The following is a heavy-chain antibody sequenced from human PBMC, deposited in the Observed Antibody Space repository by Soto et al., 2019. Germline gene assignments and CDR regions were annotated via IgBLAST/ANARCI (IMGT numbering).Heavy chain of an antibody. CDR2: INPNSGGT. D-gene: IGHD1-26*01. J-gene: IGHJ3*02. Sequence: ASVKVSCKASGYTFTGYYMHWVRQAPGQGLEWMGWINPNSGGTNYAQKFQGRVTMTRDTSISTAYMELSRLRSDDTAVYYCARDLDSGSYDAFDIWGQGTMVTVSS. CDR1: GYTFTGYY. V-gene: IGHV1-2*02. CDR3: ARDLDSGSYDAFDI.